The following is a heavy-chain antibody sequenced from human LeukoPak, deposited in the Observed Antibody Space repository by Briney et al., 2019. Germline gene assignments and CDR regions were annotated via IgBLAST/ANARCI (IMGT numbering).Heavy chain of an antibody. D-gene: IGHD3-10*01. Sequence: SQTLSLTCTVSGGSISSGGYYWSWIRQHPGKGLEWIGYIYYSGSTYYNPSLKSRVTISLDTSKNQFSLKLSSVTAADTAVYYCARGMVRGVIINNWFDPWGQGTLVTVSS. J-gene: IGHJ5*02. V-gene: IGHV4-31*03. CDR1: GGSISSGGYY. CDR2: IYYSGST. CDR3: ARGMVRGVIINNWFDP.